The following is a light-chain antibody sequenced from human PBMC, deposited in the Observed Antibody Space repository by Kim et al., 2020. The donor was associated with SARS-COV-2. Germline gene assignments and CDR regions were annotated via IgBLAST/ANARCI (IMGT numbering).Light chain of an antibody. CDR3: QQYGSSPAT. J-gene: IGKJ1*01. V-gene: IGKV3-20*01. CDR2: GAS. CDR1: QTVTSNY. Sequence: SPGESATLSCRASQTVTSNYLACYQQKPGQAPRLLIYGASSRATGISDRFSGSGSGTDFTLTISRLEPEDFAVYYCQQYGSSPATFGQGTKVDIK.